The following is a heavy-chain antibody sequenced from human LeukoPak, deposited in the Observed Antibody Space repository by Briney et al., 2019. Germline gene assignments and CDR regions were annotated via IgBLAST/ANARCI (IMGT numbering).Heavy chain of an antibody. CDR3: AKDRDDYGNDC. V-gene: IGHV3-30*02. J-gene: IGHJ4*02. D-gene: IGHD4-17*01. CDR2: IRSDGSNK. Sequence: GGSLRLSCAASGFTFSDFGMHWVRQAPGKGLEWVALIRSDGSNKYYAESVKGRFTISGDSSKNTLFLQMNSLRVEDTAVYYCAKDRDDYGNDCWGQGVLVTVST. CDR1: GFTFSDFG.